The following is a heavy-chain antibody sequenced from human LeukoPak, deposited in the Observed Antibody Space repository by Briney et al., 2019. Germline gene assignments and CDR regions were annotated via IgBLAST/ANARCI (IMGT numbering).Heavy chain of an antibody. CDR1: GFTFSSSA. D-gene: IGHD1-26*01. V-gene: IGHV3-23*01. Sequence: GGSLRLSCAASGFTFSSSAMSWVRQAPGKGLEWVSAISNNGGYTYYADSVKGRFTISRDNAKNSLYLQMNSLRAEDTAVYYCARDGGYSGNAFDIWGQGTMVTVSS. CDR2: ISNNGGYT. J-gene: IGHJ3*02. CDR3: ARDGGYSGNAFDI.